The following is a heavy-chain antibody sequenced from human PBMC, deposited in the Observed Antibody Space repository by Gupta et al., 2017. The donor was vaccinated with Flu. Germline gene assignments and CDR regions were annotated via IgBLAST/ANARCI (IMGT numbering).Heavy chain of an antibody. CDR3: ARDLKYYDILTGYYTLNWFDP. Sequence: QVQLVQSGAEVKKPGASVKVSCKASGYTFTSYDINWVRQATGQGLEWMGWMNPNSGNTGYAQKFQGRVTMTRNTSISTAYMELSSLRSEDTAVYYCARDLKYYDILTGYYTLNWFDPWGQGTLVTVSS. V-gene: IGHV1-8*01. CDR1: GYTFTSYD. J-gene: IGHJ5*02. D-gene: IGHD3-9*01. CDR2: MNPNSGNT.